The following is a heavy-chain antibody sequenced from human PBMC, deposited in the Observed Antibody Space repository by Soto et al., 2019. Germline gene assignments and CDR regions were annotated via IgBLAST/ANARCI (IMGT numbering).Heavy chain of an antibody. V-gene: IGHV4-39*01. Sequence: PSETLSLTCTVSGGSISSSSYYWGWIRQPPGKGLEWIGSIYYSGSTYYNPSLKSRVTISVDTSKNQFSLKLSSVTAADTAVYYCLAGFSGSGSYYNRWARLTKDYWGQGTLVTVSS. D-gene: IGHD3-10*01. CDR2: IYYSGST. CDR1: GGSISSSSYY. CDR3: LAGFSGSGSYYNRWARLTKDY. J-gene: IGHJ4*02.